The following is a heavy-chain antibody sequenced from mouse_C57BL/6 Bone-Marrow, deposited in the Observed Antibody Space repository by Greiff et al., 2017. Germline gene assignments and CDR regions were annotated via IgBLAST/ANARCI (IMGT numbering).Heavy chain of an antibody. CDR3: ARGDYYGSSPDY. D-gene: IGHD1-1*01. Sequence: VQLQQPGAELVKPGASVKLSCKASGYTFTSYWMHWVKQRPGQGLEWIGMIHPNSGSTNYNEKFKSKATLTVDKASSTAYMQLSSLTSEDSAVYYCARGDYYGSSPDYWGQGTTLTVSS. CDR2: IHPNSGST. J-gene: IGHJ2*01. V-gene: IGHV1-64*01. CDR1: GYTFTSYW.